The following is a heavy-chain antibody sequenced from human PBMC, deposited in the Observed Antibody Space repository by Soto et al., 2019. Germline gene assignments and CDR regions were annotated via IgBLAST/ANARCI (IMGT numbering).Heavy chain of an antibody. CDR3: AKADYDRGGFDY. CDR1: GFTFSSYG. J-gene: IGHJ4*02. CDR2: ISYDGSNK. Sequence: QVQLVESGGGVVQPGRSLRLSCAASGFTFSSYGMHWVRQAPGKGLEWVAVISYDGSNKYYADSVKGRFTISRDNSKNTLYLQMNSLRAEDTAVYYWAKADYDRGGFDYWGQGTLFTVSS. V-gene: IGHV3-30*18. D-gene: IGHD4-17*01.